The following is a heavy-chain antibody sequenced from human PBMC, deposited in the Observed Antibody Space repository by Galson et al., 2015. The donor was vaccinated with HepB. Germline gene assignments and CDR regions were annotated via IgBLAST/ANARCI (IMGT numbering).Heavy chain of an antibody. V-gene: IGHV1-18*01. CDR3: VRDAGRYCSGASCYPGYDY. D-gene: IGHD2-15*01. CDR1: GYTFISYG. J-gene: IGHJ4*02. Sequence: SVKVSCKASGYTFISYGVIWVRQAPGQGFEWMGWISTYNGNTKYAQKFQGRVTMTTDTSTSTAYMDLRSLRSDDTAVYYCVRDAGRYCSGASCYPGYDYWGQGTLVTVSS. CDR2: ISTYNGNT.